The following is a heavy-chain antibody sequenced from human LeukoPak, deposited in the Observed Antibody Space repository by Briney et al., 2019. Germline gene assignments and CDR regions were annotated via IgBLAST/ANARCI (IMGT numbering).Heavy chain of an antibody. J-gene: IGHJ3*02. D-gene: IGHD6-19*01. CDR3: ARSEGVAGAMWAYDI. CDR2: TSYDGSNK. CDR1: GFTFSDYA. V-gene: IGHV3-30*04. Sequence: GRSLRLSCAASGFTFSDYAMHWVRQAPGKGLEWVAVTSYDGSNKYYADSVKGRFTISRDNSKNTLYLQMNSLRAEDTAVYYCARSEGVAGAMWAYDIWGQGTMVTVSS.